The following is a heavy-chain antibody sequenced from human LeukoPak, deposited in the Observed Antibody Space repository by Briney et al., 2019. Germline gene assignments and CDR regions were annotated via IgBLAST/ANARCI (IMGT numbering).Heavy chain of an antibody. CDR3: ARVYSGSYSESSMDY. Sequence: GRSLRLSCAASGFTLRSYAMHWVRQAPGKGLEWVAIIPYDGSNKNYADSVKGRFTISRDNPKNTLYLQMNSLRAEDTAIYYCARVYSGSYSESSMDYWGQGTLVTVSS. D-gene: IGHD1-26*01. J-gene: IGHJ4*02. V-gene: IGHV3-30-3*01. CDR2: IPYDGSNK. CDR1: GFTLRSYA.